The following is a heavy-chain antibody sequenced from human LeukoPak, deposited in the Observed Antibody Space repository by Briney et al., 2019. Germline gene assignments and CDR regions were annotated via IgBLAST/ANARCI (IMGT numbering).Heavy chain of an antibody. Sequence: SVKVSCKASGGTFSSYAISWVRQAPGQGLEWMGGIIPIFGTANYAQKFQGRVTITADESTSTAYMELSSPRSEDTAVYYCARDPGIAAAGTRYFDYWGQGTLVTVSS. CDR2: IIPIFGTA. V-gene: IGHV1-69*13. J-gene: IGHJ4*02. CDR1: GGTFSSYA. CDR3: ARDPGIAAAGTRYFDY. D-gene: IGHD6-13*01.